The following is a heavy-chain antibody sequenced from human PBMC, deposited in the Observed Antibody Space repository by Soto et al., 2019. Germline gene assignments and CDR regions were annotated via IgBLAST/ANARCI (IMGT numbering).Heavy chain of an antibody. CDR2: INTSGSST. V-gene: IGHV1-46*01. CDR1: GYTITSYY. Sequence: QVQLVQSGAEVVKPGASVKVSCKASGYTITSYYMHWVRQAPGQGLGLMGIINTSGSSTTYAQKFQGRVTMTGDTSTSTVYMELSIPRSEAAAVFCCGMQARDCTNGVCSADGRDVWGQGTTVTVSS. CDR3: GMQARDCTNGVCSADGRDV. D-gene: IGHD2-8*01. J-gene: IGHJ6*02.